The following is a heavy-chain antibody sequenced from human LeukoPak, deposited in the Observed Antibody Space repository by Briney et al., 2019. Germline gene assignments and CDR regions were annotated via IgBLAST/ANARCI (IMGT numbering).Heavy chain of an antibody. V-gene: IGHV1-18*04. J-gene: IGHJ4*02. CDR1: GYTFTTYG. Sequence: GASVKVCCKASGYTFTTYGITWVRQAPGQGLEWMGWISAYNGKTNYAQMFQGRVTMTTDTSTSTAYMELRSLRSDDTAMYFCAREGLGGVSVDHWGQGTLVTVSS. CDR2: ISAYNGKT. D-gene: IGHD3-16*01. CDR3: AREGLGGVSVDH.